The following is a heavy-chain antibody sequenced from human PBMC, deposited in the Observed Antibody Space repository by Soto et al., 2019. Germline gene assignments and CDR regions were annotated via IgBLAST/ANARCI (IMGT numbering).Heavy chain of an antibody. CDR2: IYHSGTT. CDR1: GFSISSGYF. Sequence: ETLSLTCAVSGFSISSGYFWGWIRQPPGKGPEWLGSIYHSGTTYYNPSVKGRVTISVDTSKNQFSLKMSSVTAADTAVYYCARDSSGYYWFDPWGQGTLVT. CDR3: ARDSSGYYWFDP. V-gene: IGHV4-38-2*02. J-gene: IGHJ5*02. D-gene: IGHD3-22*01.